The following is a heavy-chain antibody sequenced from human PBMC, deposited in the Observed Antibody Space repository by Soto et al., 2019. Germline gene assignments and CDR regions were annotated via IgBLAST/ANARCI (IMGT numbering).Heavy chain of an antibody. V-gene: IGHV6-1*01. D-gene: IGHD2-8*01. Sequence: QVQLQQSGPGLVKPSQTLSLTCAISGDSVSTNRATWDWIRQSPSRGLEWLGRTYYRSTWSYDFATSGQGLITINPETSNNQFSLHLYSVAPDDTAVYYCVSLIGNSWLDSWGQGTLVTVSS. CDR1: GDSVSTNRAT. CDR3: VSLIGNSWLDS. J-gene: IGHJ5*01. CDR2: TYYRSTWSY.